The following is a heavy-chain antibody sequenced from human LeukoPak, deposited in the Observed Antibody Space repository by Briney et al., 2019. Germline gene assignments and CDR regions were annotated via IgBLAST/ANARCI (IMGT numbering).Heavy chain of an antibody. V-gene: IGHV1-18*01. Sequence: ASVKVSCKASGYTFTSYGISWVRQAPGQGLEWMGWISAYNGNTNYAQKLQGRVTMTTDTSTSTAYMELRSLRSDDTAVYYCARVSYSMTTVTTCFDYWGQGTLVTVSS. CDR2: ISAYNGNT. J-gene: IGHJ4*02. D-gene: IGHD4-17*01. CDR3: ARVSYSMTTVTTCFDY. CDR1: GYTFTSYG.